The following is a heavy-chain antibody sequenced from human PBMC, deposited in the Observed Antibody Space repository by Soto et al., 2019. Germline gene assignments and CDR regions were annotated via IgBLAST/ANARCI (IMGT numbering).Heavy chain of an antibody. V-gene: IGHV1-24*01. CDR1: GCTLTELC. CDR3: ATGSIAVADPRSDY. Sequence: ASVKVAGKVSGCTLTELCMNGVRQAPGKGLEWMGGFDPEDGETIYAQKFQGRVTMTEDTSTDTAYMELSSLRSEDTAVYYCATGSIAVADPRSDYWGQGTLVTVSS. J-gene: IGHJ4*02. D-gene: IGHD6-19*01. CDR2: FDPEDGET.